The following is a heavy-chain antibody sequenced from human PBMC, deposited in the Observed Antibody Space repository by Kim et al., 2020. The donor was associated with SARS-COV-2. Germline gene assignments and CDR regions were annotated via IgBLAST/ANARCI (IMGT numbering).Heavy chain of an antibody. J-gene: IGHJ4*02. D-gene: IGHD3-10*01. Sequence: SETLSLTCTVSGGSISSGGYYWSWIRQHPGKGLEWIGYIYYSGSTYYNPSLKSRVTISVDTSKNQFSLKLSSVTAADTAVYYCARVGVSMVRGVIITFFDYWGQGTLVTVSS. V-gene: IGHV4-31*03. CDR2: IYYSGST. CDR1: GGSISSGGYY. CDR3: ARVGVSMVRGVIITFFDY.